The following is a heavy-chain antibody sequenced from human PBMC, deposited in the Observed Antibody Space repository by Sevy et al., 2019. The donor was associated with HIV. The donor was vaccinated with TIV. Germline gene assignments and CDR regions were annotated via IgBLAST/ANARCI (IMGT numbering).Heavy chain of an antibody. CDR1: GFTFSSYS. Sequence: GGSLRLSCAASGFTFSSYSMNWVRQAPGKGLEWVSSISSSSYIYYADSVKGRFTISRDNAKNSLYLQMNSLRAEDTAVYYCARGAVGGYLDYWGQGTLVTVSS. V-gene: IGHV3-21*01. CDR2: ISSSSYI. CDR3: ARGAVGGYLDY. J-gene: IGHJ4*02. D-gene: IGHD2-15*01.